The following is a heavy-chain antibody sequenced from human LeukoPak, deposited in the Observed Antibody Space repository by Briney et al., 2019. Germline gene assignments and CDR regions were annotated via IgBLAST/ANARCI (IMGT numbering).Heavy chain of an antibody. CDR1: GFTFYNYW. J-gene: IGHJ5*02. V-gene: IGHV3-7*01. CDR3: ASPIDEFRLDL. D-gene: IGHD1-26*01. Sequence: PGGSLRLSCAASGFTFYNYWMNWVRQAPGKGLEWVANISPDGREKKYVDSLRGRFTISRDNAKNSVFLQMNSLTAEDTAVYFCASPIDEFRLDLWGQGTLVTVSS. CDR2: ISPDGREK.